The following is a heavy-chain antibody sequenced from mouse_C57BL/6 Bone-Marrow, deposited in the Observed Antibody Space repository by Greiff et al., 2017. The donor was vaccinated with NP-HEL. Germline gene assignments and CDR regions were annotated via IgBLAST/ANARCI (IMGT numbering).Heavy chain of an antibody. J-gene: IGHJ4*01. V-gene: IGHV1-52*01. D-gene: IGHD2-3*01. CDR3: TRSPGDGYSDSFDY. Sequence: QVQLQQPGAELVRPGSSVKLSCKASGYTFTSYWMHWVKQRPIQGLEWIGNIHPSDSETHYNQKFKDKATLTVDKSSSTAYMQLSSLTSEDSAVXYGTRSPGDGYSDSFDYWGQGTSVTVSA. CDR2: IHPSDSET. CDR1: GYTFTSYW.